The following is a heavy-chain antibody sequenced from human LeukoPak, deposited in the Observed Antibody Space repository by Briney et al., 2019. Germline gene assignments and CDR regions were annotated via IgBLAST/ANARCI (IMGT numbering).Heavy chain of an antibody. J-gene: IGHJ6*03. V-gene: IGHV4-59*01. Sequence: SETLSLTCTVSGGSISSYYWSWIRQPPGKGLGWIGYIYYSGSTNYNPSLKSRVTISVDTSKNQFSLKLSSVTAADTAVYYCARVTGYYYYYYYVDVWGKGTTVTISS. CDR2: IYYSGST. CDR3: ARVTGYYYYYYYVDV. D-gene: IGHD3-9*01. CDR1: GGSISSYY.